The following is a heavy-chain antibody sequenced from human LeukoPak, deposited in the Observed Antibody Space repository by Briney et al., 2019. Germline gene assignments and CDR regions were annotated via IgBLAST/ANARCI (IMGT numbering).Heavy chain of an antibody. CDR3: ARHSSSGDYFDY. J-gene: IGHJ4*02. CDR2: IWYDGSNK. V-gene: IGHV3-30*19. CDR1: GFTFSSYG. Sequence: PGGSLRLSCAASGFTFSSYGMHWVRQAPGKGLEWVAVIWYDGSNKYYADSVKGRFTISRDNSKNTLYLQMNSLRAEDTAVYYCARHSSSGDYFDYWGQGTLVTVSS. D-gene: IGHD6-6*01.